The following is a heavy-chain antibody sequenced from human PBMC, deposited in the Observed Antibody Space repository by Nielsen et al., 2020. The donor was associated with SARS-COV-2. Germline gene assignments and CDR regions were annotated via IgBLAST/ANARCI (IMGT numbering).Heavy chain of an antibody. V-gene: IGHV3-23*01. CDR1: GFTFDFYA. CDR3: ATSDYSPTFDY. CDR2: ISGSGGST. J-gene: IGHJ4*02. D-gene: IGHD4-11*01. Sequence: GESLKISCAASGFTFDFYAMSWVRQAPGKGLEWVSAISGSGGSTYYADSVKGRFTISRDNSKNTLYLQMNSLRAEDTAVYYCATSDYSPTFDYWGQGTLVTVSS.